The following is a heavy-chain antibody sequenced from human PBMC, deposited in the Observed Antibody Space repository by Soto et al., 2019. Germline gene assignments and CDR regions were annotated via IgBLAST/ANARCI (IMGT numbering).Heavy chain of an antibody. J-gene: IGHJ4*02. V-gene: IGHV3-21*01. CDR1: GFTFNTYS. Sequence: GGSLRLSCAASGFTFNTYSMSWVRQAPGKGLEWVSSISGDSRYIYYTDSVKGRFNISRDNAKNSLYLQMNSLRAEDTAMYYCARVVPSTMVDYWGQGALVTVSS. D-gene: IGHD3-10*01. CDR2: ISGDSRYI. CDR3: ARVVPSTMVDY.